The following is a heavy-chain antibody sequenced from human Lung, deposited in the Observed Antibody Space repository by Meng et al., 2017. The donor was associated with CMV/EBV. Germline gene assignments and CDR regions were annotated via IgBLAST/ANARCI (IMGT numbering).Heavy chain of an antibody. D-gene: IGHD2-2*01. CDR1: GFTFSSYW. V-gene: IGHV3-74*01. CDR3: TREGSCGTTSCVYSYSYGMDV. CDR2: INSDGSSI. Sequence: GGSXRLXCAASGFTFSSYWMHWVRQAPGKGLVWVSRINSDGSSIRYADSVKSRFTISRDNAKNTLYLQMNSLSAEDTTVYYCTREGSCGTTSCVYSYSYGMDVXGQGXTVTVSS. J-gene: IGHJ6*02.